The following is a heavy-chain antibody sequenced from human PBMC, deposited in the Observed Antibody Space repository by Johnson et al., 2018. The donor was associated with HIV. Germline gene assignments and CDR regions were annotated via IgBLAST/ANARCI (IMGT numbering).Heavy chain of an antibody. Sequence: QVQLVESGGGLVKPRGSLRLSCAASGFTFSDHYMDWVRQAPGKGLEWVAVISYDGSTKYYADSVRGRFTISRDSSKNMLYLQMNSLRTEDTAVYYCGRDINYSNYVTDAFDIWGQGTVVTVSS. D-gene: IGHD4-11*01. V-gene: IGHV3-30*03. CDR3: GRDINYSNYVTDAFDI. CDR2: ISYDGSTK. CDR1: GFTFSDHY. J-gene: IGHJ3*02.